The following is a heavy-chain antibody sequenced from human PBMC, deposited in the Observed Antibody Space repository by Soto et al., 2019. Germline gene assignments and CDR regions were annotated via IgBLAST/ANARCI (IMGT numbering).Heavy chain of an antibody. D-gene: IGHD6-19*01. J-gene: IGHJ6*02. V-gene: IGHV3-23*01. CDR1: GFTFSSYA. Sequence: GGSLRLSCAASGFTFSSYAMSWVRQAPGKGLKWVSAISGSGGSTYYADSVKGRFTISRDNSKNTLYLQMNSLRAEDTAVYYCAKVFESGWYELRWDYYGMDVWGQGTTVTVSS. CDR3: AKVFESGWYELRWDYYGMDV. CDR2: ISGSGGST.